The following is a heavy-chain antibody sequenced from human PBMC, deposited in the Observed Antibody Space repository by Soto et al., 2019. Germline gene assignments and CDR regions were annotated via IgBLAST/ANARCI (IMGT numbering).Heavy chain of an antibody. V-gene: IGHV4-39*01. Sequence: QLQLQESGPGLVKPSETLSLTCTVSGGSISSSSYYWGWIRQPPGKGLEWIGSIYYSGSTYYNPSLKSRVTISVDTSKNQFSLKLSSVTAADTAVYYCARQIGIVPPWGYWGQVTLVTVSS. D-gene: IGHD2-15*01. J-gene: IGHJ4*02. CDR2: IYYSGST. CDR3: ARQIGIVPPWGY. CDR1: GGSISSSSYY.